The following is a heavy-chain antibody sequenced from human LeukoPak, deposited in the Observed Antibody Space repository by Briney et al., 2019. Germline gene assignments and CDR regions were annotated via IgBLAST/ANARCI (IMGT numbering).Heavy chain of an antibody. D-gene: IGHD3-10*01. V-gene: IGHV1-46*01. J-gene: IGHJ4*02. CDR1: GYTFTSYD. CDR2: INPSGGST. CDR3: ARDRGDYFDY. Sequence: GASVKVSCKASGYTFTSYDVNWVRQATGQGLEWMGIINPSGGSTSYAQKFQGRVTMTRDTSTSTVYMELSSLRSEDTAVYYCARDRGDYFDYWGQGTLVTVSS.